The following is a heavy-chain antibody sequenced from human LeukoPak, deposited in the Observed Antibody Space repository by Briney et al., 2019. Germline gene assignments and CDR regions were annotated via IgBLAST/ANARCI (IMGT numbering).Heavy chain of an antibody. D-gene: IGHD3-16*02. CDR1: GFTFSSYD. J-gene: IGHJ3*02. V-gene: IGHV3-13*01. Sequence: GGSLKLSCAASGFTFSSYDMHWVRQATGKGLEWVSAISTAGDTYYPGSVKGRFTISRENAKNSLYLQMNSLRAGDTAVYYCAREGTGSYRFAFDIWGQGTMVTVSS. CDR2: ISTAGDT. CDR3: AREGTGSYRFAFDI.